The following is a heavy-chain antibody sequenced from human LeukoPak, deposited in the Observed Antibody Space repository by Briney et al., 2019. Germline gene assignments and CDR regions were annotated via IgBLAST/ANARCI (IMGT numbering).Heavy chain of an antibody. J-gene: IGHJ4*02. Sequence: SGGSLRLSCAATGFTFTRYWMAWVRQAPGKGLEWVANINQDGSEEYYLDSVRGRFTSSRDNAKNSLYLQMNSLRAEDTAVYYCSNGIYDTPYWGQGTLVTVSS. CDR3: SNGIYDTPY. CDR2: INQDGSEE. V-gene: IGHV3-7*01. D-gene: IGHD2/OR15-2a*01. CDR1: GFTFTRYW.